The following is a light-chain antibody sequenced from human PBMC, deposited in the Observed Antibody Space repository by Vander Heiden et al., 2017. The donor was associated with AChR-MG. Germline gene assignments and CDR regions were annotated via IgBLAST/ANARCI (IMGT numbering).Light chain of an antibody. J-gene: IGLJ1*01. CDR1: NSDVGGYNF. CDR2: DVS. CDR3: SSFTRRYTYV. Sequence: QSPLTQPASVSGSPGQSITLSCTGTNSDVGGYNFVSWFQQYPGKAPKCVIYDVSSRPSGISNRLSGAKSGNTATLTISGLQAEDEATYYCSSFTRRYTYVFGTGTRVTVL. V-gene: IGLV2-14*03.